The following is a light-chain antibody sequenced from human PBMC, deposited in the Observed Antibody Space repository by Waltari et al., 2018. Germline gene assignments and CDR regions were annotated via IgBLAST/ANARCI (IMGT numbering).Light chain of an antibody. V-gene: IGLV2-14*03. CDR2: DVS. J-gene: IGLJ3*02. Sequence: QSALTQPASVSGSPGQSITISCTGTSSYVGGYNYVSCYQQHPGKAPKLLIYDVSNRPSGISNRFSGSKSGNTASLTISGLQAEDEADYYCSSYTTSNTPWVFGGGTKLTVL. CDR1: SSYVGGYNY. CDR3: SSYTTSNTPWV.